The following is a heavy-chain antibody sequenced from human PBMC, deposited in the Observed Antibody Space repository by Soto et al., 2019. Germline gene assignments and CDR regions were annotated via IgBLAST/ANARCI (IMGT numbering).Heavy chain of an antibody. J-gene: IGHJ6*02. D-gene: IGHD3-10*01. V-gene: IGHV1-69*01. CDR3: ARVLYYGSGSYSPYGMDV. CDR2: VSHPFRTS. Sequence: QVQLVQSGAEVKKPGSSVKVSCKTSGVSFNNNGIGWVRQAPGHGLEWMGGVSHPFRTSNYARKFQGRISITADASTGTVNMELSSLTSEDTAQYYCARVLYYGSGSYSPYGMDVWGQRTTVTVSS. CDR1: GVSFNNNG.